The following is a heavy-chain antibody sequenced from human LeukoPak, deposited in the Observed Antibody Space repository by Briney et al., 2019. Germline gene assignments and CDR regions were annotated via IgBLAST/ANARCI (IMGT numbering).Heavy chain of an antibody. D-gene: IGHD4-17*01. CDR3: ARENGDYVFFDY. V-gene: IGHV4-30-4*01. J-gene: IGHJ4*02. CDR1: GGSISSGDYY. Sequence: SETLSLTCTVSGGSISSGDYYWSWIRQPPGKGLEWIGYIYYSGSTYYNPSLKSRVTISVDTSKNQFSRKLSSVTAADTAVYYCARENGDYVFFDYWGQGTLVTVSS. CDR2: IYYSGST.